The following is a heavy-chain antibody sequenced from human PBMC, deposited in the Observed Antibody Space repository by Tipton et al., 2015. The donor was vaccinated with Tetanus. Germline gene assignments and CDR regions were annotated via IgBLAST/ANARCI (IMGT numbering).Heavy chain of an antibody. CDR1: GFTFSSYG. J-gene: IGHJ4*02. Sequence: SLRLSCAASGFTFSSYGMHWVRQAPGKGLEWVAVISYDGGNKYYADSVKGRFTISRDNAKNTLYVQMNSLRAKDTGVYYCARGWGSSWYYFDYWGQGILVTVSS. CDR3: ARGWGSSWYYFDY. CDR2: ISYDGGNK. D-gene: IGHD6-13*01. V-gene: IGHV3-30*03.